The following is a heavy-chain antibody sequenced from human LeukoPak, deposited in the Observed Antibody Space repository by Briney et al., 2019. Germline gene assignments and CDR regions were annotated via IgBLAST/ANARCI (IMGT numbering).Heavy chain of an antibody. D-gene: IGHD6-13*01. Sequence: PSETLSLTCTVSGGSISSGGYYWSWIRQPPGKGLEWIGYIYHSGSTYYNPSLKSRVTISVDRSKNQFSLKLSSVTAADTAVYYCARARAAVLFDYWGQGTLVTVSS. CDR1: GGSISSGGYY. CDR3: ARARAAVLFDY. V-gene: IGHV4-30-2*01. CDR2: IYHSGST. J-gene: IGHJ4*02.